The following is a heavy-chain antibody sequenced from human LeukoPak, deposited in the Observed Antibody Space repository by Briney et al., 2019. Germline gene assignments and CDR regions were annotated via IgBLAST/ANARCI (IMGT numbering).Heavy chain of an antibody. D-gene: IGHD3-22*01. CDR1: GFTFSSYA. J-gene: IGHJ4*02. CDR2: IRGSGGST. Sequence: GGSLRLSCAASGFTFSSYAMSWVRQAPGKGLEWVSAIRGSGGSTYYADSVKGRFTISRDNSKNTLYLQTSSLRAEDTAVYYCAKNYCDSSGYGFDFWGQGTLVTVSS. V-gene: IGHV3-23*01. CDR3: AKNYCDSSGYGFDF.